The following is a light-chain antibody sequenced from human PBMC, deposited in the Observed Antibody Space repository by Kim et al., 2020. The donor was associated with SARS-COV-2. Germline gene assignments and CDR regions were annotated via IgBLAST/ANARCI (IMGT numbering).Light chain of an antibody. Sequence: EIVLTQSPGTLSLSPGERATLSCRASQSDSSTYFAWYQQKPGQAPRLLIYGASRRATGIPDRFSGSGSGTDFTLSISRLESEDFAVYFCQHYGTSSGAFGQGTKVDIK. J-gene: IGKJ1*01. CDR2: GAS. V-gene: IGKV3-20*01. CDR1: QSDSSTY. CDR3: QHYGTSSGA.